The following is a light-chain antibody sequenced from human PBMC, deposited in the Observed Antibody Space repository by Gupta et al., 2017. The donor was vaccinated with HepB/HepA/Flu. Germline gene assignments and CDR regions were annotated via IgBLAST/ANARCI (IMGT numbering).Light chain of an antibody. Sequence: EIVLTQSPGTLSLSPGDRATLSCRASQTISGAYLAWYQQKPGQTPRLLILGRSVRDTGLPDRFSGAGSGTDFTLTISRLEPEDFAVYYCQHRDGAFVTFGPGTKV. V-gene: IGKV3-20*01. CDR1: QTISGAY. CDR3: QHRDGAFVT. CDR2: GRS. J-gene: IGKJ3*01.